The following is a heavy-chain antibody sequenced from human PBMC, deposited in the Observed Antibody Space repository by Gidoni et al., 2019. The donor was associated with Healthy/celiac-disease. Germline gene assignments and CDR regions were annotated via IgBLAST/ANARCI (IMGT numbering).Heavy chain of an antibody. CDR1: GGSISSGDYS. CDR2: IYYSGST. CDR3: AREDFWSGYSSGSYYYGMDV. Sequence: QVQLQESGPGLVKPSQTLSLPCTVPGGSISSGDYSWSWIRQPPGKGLEWIGYIYYSGSTYYNPSLKSRVTISVDTSKNQFSLKLSSVTAADTAVYYCAREDFWSGYSSGSYYYGMDVWGQGTTVTVSS. V-gene: IGHV4-30-4*01. D-gene: IGHD3-3*01. J-gene: IGHJ6*02.